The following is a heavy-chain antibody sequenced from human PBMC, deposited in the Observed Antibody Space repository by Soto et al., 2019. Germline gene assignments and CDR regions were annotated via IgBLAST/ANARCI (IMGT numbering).Heavy chain of an antibody. CDR2: ISYSGGT. CDR3: ARAISIYGVVTYGLDV. Sequence: PSETLSLTCTVSAASITSYSWSWVRQTPGKGLEWIGYISYSGGTNYNPSLNSRVTISTHTSNNQLSLRLNSVTAEDTAVYYCARAISIYGVVTYGLDVWGQGTTVTVSS. D-gene: IGHD3-3*01. J-gene: IGHJ6*02. V-gene: IGHV4-59*01. CDR1: AASITSYS.